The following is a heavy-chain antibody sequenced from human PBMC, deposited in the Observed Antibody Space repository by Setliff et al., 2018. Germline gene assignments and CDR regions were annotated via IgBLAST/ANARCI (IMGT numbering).Heavy chain of an antibody. Sequence: ASVKVSCKASGYTFTNYAMHWVRQAPGQRLEWMGWINVGNGNTKYSHKFQGRVTMTSDTSTSTAYMELRSLRSDDTAVYYCARASFGWLPPLRADFDHWGQGTLVTVSS. CDR3: ARASFGWLPPLRADFDH. CDR1: GYTFTNYA. CDR2: INVGNGNT. V-gene: IGHV1-3*01. J-gene: IGHJ4*02. D-gene: IGHD3-9*01.